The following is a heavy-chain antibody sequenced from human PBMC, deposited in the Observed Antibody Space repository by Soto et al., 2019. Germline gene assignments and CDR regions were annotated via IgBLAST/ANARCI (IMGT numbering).Heavy chain of an antibody. CDR2: IYYSGST. D-gene: IGHD6-13*01. V-gene: IGHV4-31*03. J-gene: IGHJ4*02. CDR1: GGSISSGGYY. CDR3: AREAAGTFLVDY. Sequence: QVQLQESGPGLVKPSQTLSLTCTVSGGSISSGGYYWSWIRQHPGKGLGWIGYIYYSGSTYYNPSLKSRVTISVDTSKNQFSLKLSSVTAADTAVYYCAREAAGTFLVDYWGQGTLVTVSS.